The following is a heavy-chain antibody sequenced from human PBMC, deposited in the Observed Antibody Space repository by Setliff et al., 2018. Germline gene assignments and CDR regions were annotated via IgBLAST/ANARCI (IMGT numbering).Heavy chain of an antibody. CDR1: GFTFSSHT. CDR2: FSSSGSI. CDR3: ARDGGMGMVKGYYYGLDA. J-gene: IGHJ6*02. D-gene: IGHD5-18*01. Sequence: GGSLRLSCAASGFTFSSHTMNWVRQGPGKGLEWVAYFSSSGSISYANSVEGRFTISRDNAKNSLYLQMNSLRVEDTAVYYCARDGGMGMVKGYYYGLDAWGPGTSVTVSS. V-gene: IGHV3-48*03.